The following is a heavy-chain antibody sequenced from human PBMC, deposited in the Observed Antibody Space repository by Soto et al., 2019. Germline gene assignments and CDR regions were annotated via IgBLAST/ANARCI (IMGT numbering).Heavy chain of an antibody. Sequence: QVQLQEWGAGLLKPSETLSLTCGVYDGSFNGYYWSWIRQPPGKGLEWIGDINDRGSTNYNPSLKKRVVTPLDTYKNQFYLKLTSVTAADTAVYYCARDITLATSDAFAVWGQGTTITVSS. CDR1: DGSFNGYY. V-gene: IGHV4-34*01. J-gene: IGHJ3*01. D-gene: IGHD3-10*01. CDR2: INDRGST. CDR3: ARDITLATSDAFAV.